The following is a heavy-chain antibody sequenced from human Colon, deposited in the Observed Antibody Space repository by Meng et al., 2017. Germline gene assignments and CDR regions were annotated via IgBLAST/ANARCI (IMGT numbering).Heavy chain of an antibody. CDR3: ARETEVAGTIFFQH. V-gene: IGHV1-18*01. CDR1: GYTFTSYG. CDR2: ISAYNGNT. D-gene: IGHD6-19*01. J-gene: IGHJ1*01. Sequence: QVQVVQSGAEVKNPGASVKVSCKTSGYTFTSYGISWVRQAPGQGLEWMGWISAYNGNTHYAQKFQGRVTMTRDTSTSTVYMELRSLRSDVTAVYYCARETEVAGTIFFQHWGQGTLVTVSS.